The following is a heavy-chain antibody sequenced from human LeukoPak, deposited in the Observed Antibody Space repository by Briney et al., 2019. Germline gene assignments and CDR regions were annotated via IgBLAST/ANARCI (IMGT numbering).Heavy chain of an antibody. D-gene: IGHD2-2*01. CDR1: GFTFTKYW. Sequence: PGGSLRLSCIASGFTFTKYWMAWVRQAPGKGLEWVANINQDGSGKYYVDSVKGRFTISRDNAKNSLYLQMNSLRAEDTAVYYCAKRTRLNGGGLFDYGGLGPLVTVP. CDR3: AKRTRLNGGGLFDY. V-gene: IGHV3-7*01. CDR2: INQDGSGK. J-gene: IGHJ4*02.